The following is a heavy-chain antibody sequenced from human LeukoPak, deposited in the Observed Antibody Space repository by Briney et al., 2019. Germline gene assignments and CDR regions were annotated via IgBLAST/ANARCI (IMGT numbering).Heavy chain of an antibody. J-gene: IGHJ4*02. V-gene: IGHV1-69*05. CDR1: GGTFSSYA. CDR2: IIPIFGTA. CDR3: ARASLLVYYFDY. D-gene: IGHD2-8*01. Sequence: SVKVSCKASGGTFSSYAISWVRQAPGQGLEWMGRIIPIFGTANYAQKFQGRVTITTDESTSTVYMELSSLRSEDTAVYYCARASLLVYYFDYWGQGTLVTVSS.